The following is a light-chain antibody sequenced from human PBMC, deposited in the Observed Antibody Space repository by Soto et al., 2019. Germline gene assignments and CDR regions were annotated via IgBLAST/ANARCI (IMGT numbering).Light chain of an antibody. CDR3: QQRSNWPLT. CDR2: DAS. Sequence: EIVLTQSPATLSLSPGERATLSCRASQSVSSYLAWYQQKPGQAPRLLIYDASNRATGIPARFSGSGSGTDFNITISSLEPEDFAVYYCQQRSNWPLTFGGGTKVEIK. V-gene: IGKV3-11*01. J-gene: IGKJ4*01. CDR1: QSVSSY.